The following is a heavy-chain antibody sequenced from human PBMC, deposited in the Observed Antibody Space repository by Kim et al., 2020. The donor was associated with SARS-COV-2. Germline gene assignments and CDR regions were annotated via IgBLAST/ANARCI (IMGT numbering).Heavy chain of an antibody. J-gene: IGHJ6*02. CDR2: INYSGST. CDR1: SGSISSYY. Sequence: SETLSLTCTVSSGSISSYYWSWIRQSPGKGLEWIGYINYSGSTNYNPSLKSRVTISVDTSKNQFSLKLSSVTAADTAVYYCARQAMVRGPQYPLYYGLDVWGQGTTVTVSS. V-gene: IGHV4-59*08. CDR3: ARQAMVRGPQYPLYYGLDV. D-gene: IGHD3-10*01.